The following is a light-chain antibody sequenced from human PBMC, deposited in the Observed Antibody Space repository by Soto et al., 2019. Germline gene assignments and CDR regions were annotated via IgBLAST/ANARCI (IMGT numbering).Light chain of an antibody. J-gene: IGLJ1*01. V-gene: IGLV2-14*01. CDR1: NSDIGSYNY. CDR3: NSQSSSGIRV. CDR2: EVS. Sequence: QSALTQPASVSGSPGQSITISCTGTNSDIGSYNYVSWYQQHPGKAPKLIIYEVSDRPSGVSSRFSGSKSGNTASLTISGLQAEDEADYYCNSQSSSGIRVFGTGTKVTVL.